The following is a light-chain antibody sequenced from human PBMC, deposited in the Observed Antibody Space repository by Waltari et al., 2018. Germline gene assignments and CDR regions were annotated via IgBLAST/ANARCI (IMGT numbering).Light chain of an antibody. CDR2: DAS. CDR3: QQRSDWPLT. J-gene: IGKJ4*01. V-gene: IGKV3-11*01. CDR1: QSVGSF. Sequence: EIVLTQSPATLSLSPGERATLSCRASQSVGSFLAWYQQKPGQAPRLLIYDASNRATGIPARFSGSGSGTDFTFTISTLEPEDFAVYYCQQRSDWPLTFGGGTKVEIK.